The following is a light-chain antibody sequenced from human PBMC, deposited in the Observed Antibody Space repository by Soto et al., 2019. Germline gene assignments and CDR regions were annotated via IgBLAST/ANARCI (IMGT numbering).Light chain of an antibody. J-gene: IGKJ5*01. CDR3: QHYGSSVLT. V-gene: IGKV3-20*01. CDR1: QSVRSN. CDR2: GVS. Sequence: EIVSTQSPYTVYVSPGERATLSGRASQSVRSNLAWYQQKPGQAHRLLIYGVSSGATGIPDRFSGSGSGTDFTLTISRMEPEDFAVYYCQHYGSSVLTVGQGTRLEIK.